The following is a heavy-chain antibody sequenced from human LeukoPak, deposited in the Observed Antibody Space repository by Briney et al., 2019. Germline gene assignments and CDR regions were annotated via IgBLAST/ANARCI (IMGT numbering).Heavy chain of an antibody. CDR3: ANSGLNRFEY. D-gene: IGHD2-15*01. CDR2: SNGGRS. V-gene: IGHV3-64*01. Sequence: GGSLRLSCAASGFTFGSYSMHWVRQAPGKGLEYVSASNGGRSYYANSVKGRFTISRDNSKNTLYLQVNSLRADDTAVYYCANSGLNRFEYWGQGALVTVSS. J-gene: IGHJ4*02. CDR1: GFTFGSYS.